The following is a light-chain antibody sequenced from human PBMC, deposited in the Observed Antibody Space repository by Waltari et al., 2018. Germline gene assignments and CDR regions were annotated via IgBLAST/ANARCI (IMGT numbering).Light chain of an antibody. Sequence: QSVLTQPPSVSGAPGQTVTISCIGSSSNIGAAYDVHWYQQLQGVAPKLLIFDNFGRPSVVPDRCSASKSGPSASLAISGLQAEDEADYYCQSYDSLSALYVFGTGTKVSVL. CDR3: QSYDSLSALYV. CDR1: SSNIGAAYD. J-gene: IGLJ1*01. CDR2: DNF. V-gene: IGLV1-40*01.